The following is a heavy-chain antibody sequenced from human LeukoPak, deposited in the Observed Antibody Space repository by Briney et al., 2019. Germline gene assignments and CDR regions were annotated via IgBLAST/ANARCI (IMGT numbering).Heavy chain of an antibody. J-gene: IGHJ4*02. D-gene: IGHD5-12*01. V-gene: IGHV3-48*03. CDR3: SRTGDSSGYVFYFDY. CDR1: GFTFSSYE. Sequence: GGSLRLSCAASGFTFSSYEMNWVRQAPGKGLEWVSYISSGGSVIYYADSVKGRFTISRDNAKNKMYLQMNSLRAEDTAVYYCSRTGDSSGYVFYFDYWGQGTLVTVSS. CDR2: ISSGGSVI.